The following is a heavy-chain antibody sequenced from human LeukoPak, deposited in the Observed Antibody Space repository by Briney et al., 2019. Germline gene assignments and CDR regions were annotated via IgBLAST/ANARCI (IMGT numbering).Heavy chain of an antibody. CDR1: GFTFSNTY. D-gene: IGHD4-17*01. J-gene: IGHJ4*02. Sequence: GASLRLSCAASGFTFSNTYMTWVRQAPGKGLEWVSLIYTGGKTYYADSVKGRFSISRDNSRNSLFLQISSLRAEDTAVYYCATVSEFGDYRFDSWGQGTLVTVSS. CDR2: IYTGGKT. CDR3: ATVSEFGDYRFDS. V-gene: IGHV3-53*01.